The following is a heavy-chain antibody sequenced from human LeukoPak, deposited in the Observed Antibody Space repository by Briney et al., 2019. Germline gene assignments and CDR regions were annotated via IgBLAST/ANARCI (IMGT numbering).Heavy chain of an antibody. J-gene: IGHJ4*02. CDR1: GFSFSSHS. V-gene: IGHV3-48*04. CDR3: ARKYCSSTSCYVDY. Sequence: GGSLRLSCAASGFSFSSHSMSWVRQAPGKGLERVSYISSSGSTIYYADSVKGRFTISRDNAKNSLYLQMNSLRAEDTAVYYCARKYCSSTSCYVDYWGQGTLVTVSS. D-gene: IGHD2-2*01. CDR2: ISSSGSTI.